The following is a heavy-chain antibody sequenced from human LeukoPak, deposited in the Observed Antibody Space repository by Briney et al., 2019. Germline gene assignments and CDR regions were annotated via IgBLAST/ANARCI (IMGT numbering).Heavy chain of an antibody. Sequence: PGASVKVSCKVSGFVVTELSMHWVRQAPGEGLEWMGGLDPEDGEIKYAERFQGRVTMTEDTSTDTVYMELSSLRSEDTAVFYCVSMQDYTFDFWGQGTLVTVSS. CDR3: VSMQDYTFDF. D-gene: IGHD4-11*01. CDR1: GFVVTELS. J-gene: IGHJ4*02. CDR2: LDPEDGEI. V-gene: IGHV1-24*01.